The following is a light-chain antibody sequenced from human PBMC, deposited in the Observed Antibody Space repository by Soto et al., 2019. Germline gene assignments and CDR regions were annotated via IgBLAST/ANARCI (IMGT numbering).Light chain of an antibody. V-gene: IGKV3-20*01. Sequence: EIVLKQSPGTLSLSPGERATLSCRASQTITTLAWYQRKPGQAPRLLIYRVSSRATGVPDRFSGSGSGTDYTLTISRLEPEDFAVYYCQQYGNLPLTFGGGTKV. CDR2: RVS. CDR3: QQYGNLPLT. J-gene: IGKJ4*01. CDR1: QTITT.